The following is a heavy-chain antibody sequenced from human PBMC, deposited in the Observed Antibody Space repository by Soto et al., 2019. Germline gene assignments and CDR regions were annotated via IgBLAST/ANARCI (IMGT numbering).Heavy chain of an antibody. V-gene: IGHV1-46*03. CDR2: INPSGGST. CDR1: GYTFTSYY. D-gene: IGHD6-6*01. J-gene: IGHJ4*02. Sequence: ASVKVSCKASGYTFTSYYMHWVRQAPGQGLEWMGIINPSGGSTSYAQKFQGRVTMTRDTSTSTVYMELSSLRSEDTAVYYCARYFVDSSSSLQFHYFDYWGQGTLVTVSS. CDR3: ARYFVDSSSSLQFHYFDY.